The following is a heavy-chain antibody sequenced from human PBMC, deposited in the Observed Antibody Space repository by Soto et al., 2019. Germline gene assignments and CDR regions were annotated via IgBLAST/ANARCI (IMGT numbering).Heavy chain of an antibody. J-gene: IGHJ6*02. CDR3: GRDEVRNGVGV. Sequence: EVRLVEPGGGLVQPGGSLRLSCVASGFTFTSYWMSWVRQAPGKGLEWVANIKGDGSEKKYVDSVKGRFTISRDNANNSVYLQMNSLRAEDTALYYCGRDEVRNGVGVWGQGTTVTVSS. CDR2: IKGDGSEK. CDR1: GFTFTSYW. V-gene: IGHV3-7*01.